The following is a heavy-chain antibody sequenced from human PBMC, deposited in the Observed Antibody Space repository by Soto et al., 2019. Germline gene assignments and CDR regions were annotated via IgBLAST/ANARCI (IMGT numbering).Heavy chain of an antibody. J-gene: IGHJ4*02. CDR1: GYTFTSYA. D-gene: IGHD3-10*01. Sequence: RASVKVSCKASGYTFTSYAMHWVRQAPGQRLEWMGWINAGNGNTKYSQKFQGRVTITRDTSASTAYMELRSLRSDDTAVYYCARLLWFGESDNDFDYWGQGTLVTVSS. CDR2: INAGNGNT. CDR3: ARLLWFGESDNDFDY. V-gene: IGHV1-3*01.